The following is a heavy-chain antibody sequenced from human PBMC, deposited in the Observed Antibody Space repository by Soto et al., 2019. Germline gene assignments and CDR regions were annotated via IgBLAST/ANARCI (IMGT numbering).Heavy chain of an antibody. CDR2: IIPIFGTA. CDR3: ERADSSGWYRGQYYYYGMDV. CDR1: GGTFSSYL. Sequence: SVKVSCKASGGTFSSYLISWLRQAPGQGLEWMGGIIPIFGTANYAQKFQGRVTITADESTSTAYMELSSLRSEDTAVYYCERADSSGWYRGQYYYYGMDVWGQGTTVTVSS. V-gene: IGHV1-69*13. J-gene: IGHJ6*02. D-gene: IGHD6-19*01.